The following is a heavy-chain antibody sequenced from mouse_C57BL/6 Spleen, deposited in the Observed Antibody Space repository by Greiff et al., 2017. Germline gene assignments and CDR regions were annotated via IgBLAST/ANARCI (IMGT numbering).Heavy chain of an antibody. Sequence: QVQLQQPGTELVKPGASVKLSRKASGYTFTSYWMHWVKQRPGQGLEWIGNINPSNGGTNYNEKFKSKATLTVDKSSSTAYMQLSSLTSEDSAVYYCARWRDGYYGDYAMDYWGQGTSVTVSS. D-gene: IGHD2-3*01. V-gene: IGHV1-53*01. CDR1: GYTFTSYW. J-gene: IGHJ4*01. CDR2: INPSNGGT. CDR3: ARWRDGYYGDYAMDY.